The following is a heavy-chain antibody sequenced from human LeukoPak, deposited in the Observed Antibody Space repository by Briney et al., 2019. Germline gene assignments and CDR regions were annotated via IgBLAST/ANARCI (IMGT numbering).Heavy chain of an antibody. CDR2: IYYSGST. V-gene: IGHV4-59*05. CDR3: ASRPYYGSGSSFDP. J-gene: IGHJ5*02. CDR1: GGSISSYY. D-gene: IGHD3-10*01. Sequence: SETLSLTCTVSGGSISSYYWSWIRQPPGKGLEWIGSIYYSGSTYYNPSLKSRVTISVDTSKNQFSLKLSSVTAADTAVYYCASRPYYGSGSSFDPWGQGTLVTVSS.